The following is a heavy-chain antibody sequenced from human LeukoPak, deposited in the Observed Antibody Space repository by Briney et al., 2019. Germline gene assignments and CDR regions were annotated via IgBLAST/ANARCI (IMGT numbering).Heavy chain of an antibody. CDR2: INPNSGGT. Sequence: GVSVKVSCKASGYTFTGYYMHWVRQAPGQGLEWMGWINPNSGGTNYAQKFQGRVTMTRDTSISTAYMELSRLRSDDTAVYYCAREPYDSSGYSLAEYFQHWGQGTLVTVSS. CDR3: AREPYDSSGYSLAEYFQH. D-gene: IGHD3-22*01. J-gene: IGHJ1*01. CDR1: GYTFTGYY. V-gene: IGHV1-2*02.